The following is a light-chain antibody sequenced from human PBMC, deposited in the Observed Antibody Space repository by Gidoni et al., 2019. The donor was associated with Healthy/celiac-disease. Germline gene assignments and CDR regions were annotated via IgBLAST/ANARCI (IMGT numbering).Light chain of an antibody. Sequence: DIVMTQSPDSLAVSMCERATINCKSSQSVLYSSNNKNYLAWYQQKPGQPPKLLIYCASTRESGVPDRFSGSGSGTDFTLTISSLQAEDVAVYYCQQYYSTLTFGQGTKVEIK. CDR1: QSVLYSSNNKNY. CDR3: QQYYSTLT. V-gene: IGKV4-1*01. J-gene: IGKJ1*01. CDR2: CAS.